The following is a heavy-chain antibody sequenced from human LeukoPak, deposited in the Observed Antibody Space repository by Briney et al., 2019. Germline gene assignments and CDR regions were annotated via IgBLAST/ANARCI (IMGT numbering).Heavy chain of an antibody. CDR2: ISSTNGHT. CDR1: GFSFSFSN. J-gene: IGHJ5*02. Sequence: GGSLRLSCAASGFSFSFSNMNWVRQAPRKGLEWVSYISSTNGHTYYADSVNGRFTISRDTAKNSLYLQMNSLRVEDTAIYFCARDRDSSGLYGGADLWGQGVLVTVSA. V-gene: IGHV3-21*03. D-gene: IGHD6-19*01. CDR3: ARDRDSSGLYGGADL.